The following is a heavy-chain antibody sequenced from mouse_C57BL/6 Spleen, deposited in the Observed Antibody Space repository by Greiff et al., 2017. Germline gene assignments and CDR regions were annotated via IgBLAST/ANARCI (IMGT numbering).Heavy chain of an antibody. Sequence: EVPLQESGPGLVKPSQSLSLTCSFTGYSITSGYYWNWLRQFPGNKLEWMGSISYYGSNNYNPSPQNRICITRDTSKNQVVMKVNSVNTEDTARYYCALTGTLAYWGQGTLVTVSA. CDR1: GYSITSGYY. J-gene: IGHJ3*01. V-gene: IGHV3-6*01. D-gene: IGHD4-1*01. CDR3: ALTGTLAY. CDR2: ISYYGSN.